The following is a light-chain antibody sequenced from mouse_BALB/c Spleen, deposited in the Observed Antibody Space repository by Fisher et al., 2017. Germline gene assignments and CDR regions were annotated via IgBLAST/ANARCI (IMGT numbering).Light chain of an antibody. CDR1: SSVSY. Sequence: IVITQSPAIMSASLGEEITLTCSASSSVSYMHWYQQKSGTSTKLLIYSTSNLASGVPSRFSGSGSGTFYSLTISSVEAEDATDYYFHQWSSYPWTFGGGTKPEIK. CDR3: HQWSSYPWT. J-gene: IGKJ1*01. CDR2: STS. V-gene: IGKV4-80*01.